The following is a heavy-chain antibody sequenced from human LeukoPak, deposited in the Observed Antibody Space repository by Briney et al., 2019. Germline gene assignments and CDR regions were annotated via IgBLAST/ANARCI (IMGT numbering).Heavy chain of an antibody. V-gene: IGHV1-3*01. J-gene: IGHJ4*02. CDR1: GYTFTSYA. CDR2: INAGNGNT. D-gene: IGHD6-13*01. Sequence: GASVKVSCKASGYTFTSYAMHWVRQAPGQRLEWMGWINAGNGNTKYSQKFQGRVTITRDTSASTAYMELSSLRSEDTAVYYRASDGVAGIAAAGMLDYWGQGTLVTVSS. CDR3: ASDGVAGIAAAGMLDY.